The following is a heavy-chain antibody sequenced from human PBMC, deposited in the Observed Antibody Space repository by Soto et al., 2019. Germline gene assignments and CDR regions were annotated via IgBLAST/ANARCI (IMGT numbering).Heavy chain of an antibody. V-gene: IGHV4-30-4*01. D-gene: IGHD6-6*01. CDR1: GGSISSGDYY. CDR3: ARVVYSSSKRFLARWFDP. Sequence: QVQLQESGPGLVKPSQTLSLTCTVSGGSISSGDYYWSWIRQPPGKGLEWIGYIYYSGSTYYNPSLKSRVTISVDRSKNQFSLKLSSVTAADTAVYYCARVVYSSSKRFLARWFDPWGQGTLVTVSS. CDR2: IYYSGST. J-gene: IGHJ5*02.